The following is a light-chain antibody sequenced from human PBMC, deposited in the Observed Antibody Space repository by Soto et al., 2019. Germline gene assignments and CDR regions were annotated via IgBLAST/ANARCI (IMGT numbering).Light chain of an antibody. CDR2: HAS. V-gene: IGKV3-11*01. CDR3: QQRSNWPLT. CDR1: QSVSSF. Sequence: EIVLTQSPATLSLSPGERATLSCRASQSVSSFLGWYQQKPGQAPRLLIYHASNRAPGIPARFSGSGSGTAFPLTISSLEPEDFAVYYCQQRSNWPLTFGPGTKVDIK. J-gene: IGKJ3*01.